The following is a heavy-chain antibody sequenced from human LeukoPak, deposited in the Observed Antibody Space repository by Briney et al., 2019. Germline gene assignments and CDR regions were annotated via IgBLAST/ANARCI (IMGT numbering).Heavy chain of an antibody. V-gene: IGHV3-21*01. J-gene: IGHJ4*02. Sequence: GGSLRLSCAASGFTFSSYSMNWVRQAPGKGLEWVSSISSSSSYIYYADSVKGRFTISRDNAKNSLYLQMNSLRAEDTAVYYCARWPTSDTAMAPSGYWGQGTLVTVSS. CDR3: ARWPTSDTAMAPSGY. CDR2: ISSSSSYI. CDR1: GFTFSSYS. D-gene: IGHD5-18*01.